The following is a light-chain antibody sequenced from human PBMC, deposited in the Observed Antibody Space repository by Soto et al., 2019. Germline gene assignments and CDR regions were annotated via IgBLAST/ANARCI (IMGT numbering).Light chain of an antibody. CDR3: QQYGSSPRT. CDR1: QSVSSRS. J-gene: IGKJ4*02. V-gene: IGKV3-20*01. Sequence: EIVLTQSPGTLSLYPGDSAAISCRASQSVSSRSLAWYQQKRGQAPRLLIHGASNRATGIPDRFSGSGSGTDFTLTISRLEPEDFAVYYCQQYGSSPRTFGRGTKVEV. CDR2: GAS.